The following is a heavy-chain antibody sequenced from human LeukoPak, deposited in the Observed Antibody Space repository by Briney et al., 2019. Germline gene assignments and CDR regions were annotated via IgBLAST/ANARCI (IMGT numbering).Heavy chain of an antibody. D-gene: IGHD1-20*01. Sequence: SETLSLTCTVSGGSISSSNYYWGWIRQPPGKGLEWIGSIYYSGSTYYNPSLKSRVAMSLDTSKNEFSLKVASVTAADTAVYYCSRGHNWNDWFDAWGQGTLVTVSS. V-gene: IGHV4-39*07. CDR1: GGSISSSNYY. J-gene: IGHJ5*02. CDR2: IYYSGST. CDR3: SRGHNWNDWFDA.